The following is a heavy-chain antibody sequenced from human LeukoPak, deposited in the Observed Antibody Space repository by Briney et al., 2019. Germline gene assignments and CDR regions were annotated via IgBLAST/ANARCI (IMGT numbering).Heavy chain of an antibody. CDR3: ARDLPLYYFDY. CDR1: GGIFSSYA. V-gene: IGHV1-69*04. Sequence: SVKVSCKASGGIFSSYAISWVRQAPGQGLEWMGRIIPILGIANYAQKFQGRVTITADKSTSTAYMDLSNLRSEDTAVYYCARDLPLYYFDYWGQGTLVTVSS. J-gene: IGHJ4*02. CDR2: IIPILGIA.